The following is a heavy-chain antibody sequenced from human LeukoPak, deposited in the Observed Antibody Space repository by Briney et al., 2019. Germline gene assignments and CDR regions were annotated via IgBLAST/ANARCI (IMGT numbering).Heavy chain of an antibody. CDR3: ARDLRYYYGSGSYLGDYFDY. CDR1: GFTFSSYW. CDR2: INSDGSST. V-gene: IGHV3-74*01. D-gene: IGHD3-10*01. J-gene: IGHJ4*02. Sequence: PGGSLRLSCAASGFTFSSYWMHWVRQAPGKGLVWVSRINSDGSSTSYADSVEGRFTISRDNAKNTLYLQMNSLRAEDTAVYYCARDLRYYYGSGSYLGDYFDYWGQGTLVTVSS.